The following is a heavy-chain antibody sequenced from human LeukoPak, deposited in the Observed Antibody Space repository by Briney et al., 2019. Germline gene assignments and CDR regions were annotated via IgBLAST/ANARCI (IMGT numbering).Heavy chain of an antibody. V-gene: IGHV4-34*01. D-gene: IGHD5-24*01. CDR1: GGSFSGYY. Sequence: SETQSLTCAVYGGSFSGYYWSWIRQPPGKGLEWIGEINHSGSTNYNPSLKSRVTISVDTSKNQSSLKLSSVTAADTAVYYCARGRRDGYRYYYYGMDVWGQGTTVTVSS. J-gene: IGHJ6*02. CDR2: INHSGST. CDR3: ARGRRDGYRYYYYGMDV.